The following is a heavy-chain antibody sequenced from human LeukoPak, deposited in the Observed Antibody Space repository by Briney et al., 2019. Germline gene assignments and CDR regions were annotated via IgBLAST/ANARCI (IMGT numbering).Heavy chain of an antibody. CDR1: GFPFTNDW. J-gene: IGHJ5*02. CDR2: IKSKSDGGTT. D-gene: IGHD3-10*01. V-gene: IGHV3-15*01. Sequence: GGSLRLSCAASGFPFTNDWVRWVRQAPGKGGEGVGRIKSKSDGGTTDYAAAVRGRITMSRDDSNKMLFLQMDILQTEHTAVYYCTTDSRLLLLFGQSPPTLFDPWGQGTLVTVSS. CDR3: TTDSRLLLLFGQSPPTLFDP.